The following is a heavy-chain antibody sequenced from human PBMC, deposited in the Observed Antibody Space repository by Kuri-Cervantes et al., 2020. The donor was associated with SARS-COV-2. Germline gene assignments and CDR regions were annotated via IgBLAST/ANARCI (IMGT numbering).Heavy chain of an antibody. V-gene: IGHV4-61*08. D-gene: IGHD1-1*01. CDR1: AGSVSSDDYY. CDR3: ARDPGKRYPQGNWYFNL. CDR2: IHYSGRT. Sequence: SETLSLTCAVSAGSVSSDDYYWSWIRQPPGKGLEWIGYIHYSGRTNYNPSLKSRVTMLVDTSKRELSLKLTSVTAADTAVYYCARDPGKRYPQGNWYFNLWGRGTLVTVSS. J-gene: IGHJ2*01.